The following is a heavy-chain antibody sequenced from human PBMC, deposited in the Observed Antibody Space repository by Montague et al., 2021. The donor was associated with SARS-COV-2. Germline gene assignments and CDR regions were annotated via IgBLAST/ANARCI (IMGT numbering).Heavy chain of an antibody. J-gene: IGHJ4*01. CDR3: ARRLAYCGCSGHRGAFDY. Sequence: SETLSLTCTVSGASISSSSYYWGWIRRPPGKGLEWIGNIYDSGTTNYNPSLKSRVTISVDTSRNQFSLKLNSVTATDTAVYYCARRLAYCGCSGHRGAFDYWGQGTLVTVSS. V-gene: IGHV4-39*01. CDR1: GASISSSSYY. D-gene: IGHD2-21*01. CDR2: IYDSGTT.